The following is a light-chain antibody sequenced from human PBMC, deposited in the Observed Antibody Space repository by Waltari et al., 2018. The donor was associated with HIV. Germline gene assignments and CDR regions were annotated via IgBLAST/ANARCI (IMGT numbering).Light chain of an antibody. CDR1: SSNIGSNT. Sequence: QSVLTQPPSASGTPGQRVTISCSGSSSNIGSNTVNWYQQLTGTDTKRISFTNNHRPEGVPDRFSGYKSGTSASLAISGLQSEDEADDYCAAGDDSLNGFVFGTGTKGTVL. CDR2: TNN. CDR3: AAGDDSLNGFV. V-gene: IGLV1-44*01. J-gene: IGLJ1*01.